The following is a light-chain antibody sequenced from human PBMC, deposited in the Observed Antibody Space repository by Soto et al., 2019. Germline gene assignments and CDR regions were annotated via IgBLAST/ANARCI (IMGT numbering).Light chain of an antibody. Sequence: DIQMTESPYSLSASVGDRVTITCRASQSISSYLNWYQQKPGKAPKLPIYAASSLQSGVPSRFSGSGSGTDFTLTISSLQPEDFATYYCQQSYSTPMYTFGQGTRLEIK. V-gene: IGKV1-39*01. CDR3: QQSYSTPMYT. CDR1: QSISSY. CDR2: AAS. J-gene: IGKJ5*01.